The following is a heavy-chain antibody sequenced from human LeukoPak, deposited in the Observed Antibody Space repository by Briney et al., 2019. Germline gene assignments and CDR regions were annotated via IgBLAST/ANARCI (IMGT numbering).Heavy chain of an antibody. D-gene: IGHD3-16*01. J-gene: IGHJ6*02. CDR1: GVTLSNYA. CDR2: INHNGNVN. Sequence: GGSLRLSCVASGVTLSNYAMSWARQAPGKGLEWVASINHNGNVNYYVDSVKGRFTISRDNAKNSLYLQMSNLRAEDTAVYFCARGGGLDVWGQGATVTVSS. V-gene: IGHV3-7*03. CDR3: ARGGGLDV.